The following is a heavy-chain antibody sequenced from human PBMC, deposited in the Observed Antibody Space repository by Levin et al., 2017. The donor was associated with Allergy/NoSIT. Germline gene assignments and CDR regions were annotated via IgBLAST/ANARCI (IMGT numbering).Heavy chain of an antibody. V-gene: IGHV3-15*01. CDR1: GFTFSNAW. Sequence: GGSLRLSCAASGFTFSNAWMSWVRQAPGKGLEWVGRIKSKTDGGTTDYAAPVKGRFTISRDDSKNTLYLQMNSLKTEDTAVYYCTTDPGPLVKHDYYYYGMDVWGQGTTVTVSS. J-gene: IGHJ6*02. D-gene: IGHD6-6*01. CDR2: IKSKTDGGTT. CDR3: TTDPGPLVKHDYYYYGMDV.